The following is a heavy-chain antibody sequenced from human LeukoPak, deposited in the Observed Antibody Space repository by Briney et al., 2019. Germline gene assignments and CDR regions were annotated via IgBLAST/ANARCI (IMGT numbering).Heavy chain of an antibody. J-gene: IGHJ4*02. D-gene: IGHD6-6*01. CDR1: GDSISSGDYY. CDR2: IYYSGTT. CDR3: ARGEGYSSSSKRHVFDY. V-gene: IGHV4-61*08. Sequence: SETLSLTCTVSGDSISSGDYYWSWMRQPPGKGLEWIGYIYYSGTTYYNASLKSRVTISVDTSKNQFSLKLSSVTAADTAVYYCARGEGYSSSSKRHVFDYWGQGTLVTVSS.